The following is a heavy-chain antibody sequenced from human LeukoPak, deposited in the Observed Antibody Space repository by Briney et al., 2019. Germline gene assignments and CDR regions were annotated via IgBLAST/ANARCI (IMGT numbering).Heavy chain of an antibody. V-gene: IGHV3-21*01. CDR3: ARDSSSWYVNWFDP. Sequence: GGSLRLSCAASGFTFSSYSMNWVRQAPGKGLEWVSSISSSSSYIYYADSVKGRFTISRDNAKNSLYLQMNGLRAEDTAVYYCARDSSSWYVNWFDPWGQGTLVTVSS. CDR1: GFTFSSYS. CDR2: ISSSSSYI. D-gene: IGHD6-13*01. J-gene: IGHJ5*02.